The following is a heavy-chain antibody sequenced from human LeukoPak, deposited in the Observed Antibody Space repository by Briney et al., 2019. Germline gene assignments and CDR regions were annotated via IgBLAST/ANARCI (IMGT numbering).Heavy chain of an antibody. CDR3: ARRHVGLVIIKPFDY. Sequence: GGSLRLSCAASGFAFSSYSMSWVRQAPGKGLEWVSSISSSSSYIYYADSVKGRFTISRDNAKNSLYLQMNSLRAEDTAVYYCARRHVGLVIIKPFDYWGQGTLVTVSP. CDR2: ISSSSSYI. CDR1: GFAFSSYS. D-gene: IGHD3/OR15-3a*01. J-gene: IGHJ4*02. V-gene: IGHV3-21*01.